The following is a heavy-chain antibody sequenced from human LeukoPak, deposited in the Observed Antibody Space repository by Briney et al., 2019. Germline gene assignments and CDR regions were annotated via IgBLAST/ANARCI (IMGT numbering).Heavy chain of an antibody. Sequence: SETLSLTCTVSGGSISSYYWSWIRQPPGKGLEWIGYIYYSGSTNYNPSLKSRVTISVDTSKNQFSLKLSSVTAADTAVYYCARVRPMVRGVIPPFDYWGQGTLVTVSS. CDR3: ARVRPMVRGVIPPFDY. CDR1: GGSISSYY. V-gene: IGHV4-59*01. D-gene: IGHD3-10*01. CDR2: IYYSGST. J-gene: IGHJ4*02.